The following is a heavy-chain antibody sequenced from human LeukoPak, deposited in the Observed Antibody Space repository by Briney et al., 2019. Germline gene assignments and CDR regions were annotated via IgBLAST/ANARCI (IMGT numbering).Heavy chain of an antibody. CDR3: ARGPDILTGYYATTGDY. CDR1: GGSFSGYY. D-gene: IGHD3-9*01. J-gene: IGHJ4*02. V-gene: IGHV4-34*01. Sequence: PSETLSLTCAVYGGSFSGYYWSWIRQPPGKGLEWIGEINHSGSTNYNPSLKSRVTISVDTSKNQFSLKLSSVTAADTAVYYCARGPDILTGYYATTGDYWGQGTLVTVSS. CDR2: INHSGST.